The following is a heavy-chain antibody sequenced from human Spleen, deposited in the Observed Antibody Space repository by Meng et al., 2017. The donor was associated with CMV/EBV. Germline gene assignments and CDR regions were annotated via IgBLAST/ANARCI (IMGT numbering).Heavy chain of an antibody. V-gene: IGHV1-69*10. CDR3: ARDGTYYYAGGDYHGLE. CDR1: GGTFSSYA. D-gene: IGHD3-22*01. Sequence: SVKVSCKASGGTFSSYAISWVRQAPGQGLEWMGGIIPILGIAKYAQMFQGRVTITADKLTTTAYMVLISLSSDDTAVYYCARDGTYYYAGGDYHGLEWGQGTLVTVSS. CDR2: IIPILGIA. J-gene: IGHJ4*02.